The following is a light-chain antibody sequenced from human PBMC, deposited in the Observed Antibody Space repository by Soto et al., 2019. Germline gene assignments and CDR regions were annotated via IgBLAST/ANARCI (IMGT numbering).Light chain of an antibody. Sequence: EIVLTQSPGTLSLSPGERATLSCRASQSLSSTYLAWYQQKPGQAPRLLIYGASNRATGIPDRFSCSGSGTAFTLTITRLETEDFAVYYCQQYGSSPLTFGQGTTVEIK. CDR2: GAS. CDR3: QQYGSSPLT. V-gene: IGKV3-20*01. CDR1: QSLSSTY. J-gene: IGKJ1*01.